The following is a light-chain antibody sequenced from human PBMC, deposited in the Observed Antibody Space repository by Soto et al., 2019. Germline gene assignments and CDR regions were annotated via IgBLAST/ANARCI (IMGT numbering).Light chain of an antibody. CDR3: QQYNSVSS. CDR2: STS. V-gene: IGKV1-5*01. Sequence: IQMIQSPSTLSASLGETVTISCRAGQSVSKWLDWYRQKPGQAPVLLIHSTSTLQLGVPSRFSGSGWGTEFTLTISNLQPDDSATYYCQQYNSVSSFGQGTKLVIE. CDR1: QSVSKW. J-gene: IGKJ2*03.